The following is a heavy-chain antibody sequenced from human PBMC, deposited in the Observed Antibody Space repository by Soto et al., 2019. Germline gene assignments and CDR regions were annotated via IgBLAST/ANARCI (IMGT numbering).Heavy chain of an antibody. CDR2: ISGSGGST. D-gene: IGHD3-10*01. CDR1: GFTFSSYA. V-gene: IGHV3-23*01. J-gene: IGHJ4*02. CDR3: AKDPWFGEGLGNY. Sequence: EVQLLESGGGLVQPGGSLRLSCAASGFTFSSYAMSWVRQAPGKGLEWVSAISGSGGSTYYADSVKGRFTISRDNSKNPRDLQMNSLRAEDTAVYYCAKDPWFGEGLGNYWGQGTLVTVSS.